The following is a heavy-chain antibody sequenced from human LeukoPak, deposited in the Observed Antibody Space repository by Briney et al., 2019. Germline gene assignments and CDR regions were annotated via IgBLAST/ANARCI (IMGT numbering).Heavy chain of an antibody. CDR3: ARGYQLLRKFDY. V-gene: IGHV1-2*02. CDR2: INPNSGGT. CDR1: GYTFTGYY. J-gene: IGHJ4*02. D-gene: IGHD2-2*01. Sequence: ASVKVSCKASGYTFTGYYMHWVRQAPGQGLEGIGGINPNSGGTNYAQKFQGRVTMTRDTAISTAYMELSRLRSDDTAVYYCARGYQLLRKFDYWGQGTLVTVSS.